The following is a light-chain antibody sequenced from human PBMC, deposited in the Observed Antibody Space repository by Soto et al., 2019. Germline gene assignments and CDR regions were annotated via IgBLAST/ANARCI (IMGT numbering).Light chain of an antibody. CDR3: QQYNNWPT. J-gene: IGKJ1*01. V-gene: IGKV1-27*01. CDR1: QDISNF. Sequence: DIQMTQSPSSLSASVGDRVTITCRASQDISNFLAWYQHKPGEVPKLLIFAAFTLHPGVPSRFSGSGSGTDFTLTISSLQPEDFAVYYCQQYNNWPTFGQGTKV. CDR2: AAF.